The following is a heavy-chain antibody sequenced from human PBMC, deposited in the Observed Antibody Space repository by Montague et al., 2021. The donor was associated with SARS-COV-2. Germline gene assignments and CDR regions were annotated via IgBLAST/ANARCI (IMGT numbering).Heavy chain of an antibody. Sequence: SLRLSCAASGFIFSGSAMHWVRQASGKGLEWVGRIRSRPNSYATTCAASVMGRFTISRDDSKNMAYLQMNSLKIEDTAVYYCTDGGYTYGFNWGQGTLVTVSS. CDR1: GFIFSGSA. CDR3: TDGGYTYGFN. J-gene: IGHJ4*02. V-gene: IGHV3-73*01. D-gene: IGHD5-18*01. CDR2: IRSRPNSYAT.